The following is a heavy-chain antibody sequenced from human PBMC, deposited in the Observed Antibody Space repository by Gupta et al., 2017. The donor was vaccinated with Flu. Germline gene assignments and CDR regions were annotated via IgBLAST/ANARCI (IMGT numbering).Heavy chain of an antibody. V-gene: IGHV3-49*04. J-gene: IGHJ4*02. CDR3: TRATVPASPYDS. CDR2: IRNKPYGEAT. D-gene: IGHD2-2*01. Sequence: EVQLVESGGRLVQPGRSLRLSCTAPGFTFGDYTMGWVRQPPGKGLEWVGLIRNKPYGEATEYAASVKGRFTISRDDSKITAYLQMNSLKTEDTAVYYCTRATVPASPYDSWGQGTLVTVSS. CDR1: GFTFGDYT.